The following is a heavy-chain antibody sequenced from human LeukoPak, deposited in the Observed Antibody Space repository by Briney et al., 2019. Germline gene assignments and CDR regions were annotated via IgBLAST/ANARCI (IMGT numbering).Heavy chain of an antibody. V-gene: IGHV4-39*02. D-gene: IGHD6-19*01. CDR1: GGSITSFSYY. Sequence: SETLSLTCTVSGGSITSFSYYWAWIRQPPGKGLQWIGSVFHSGSTDYNPSLMSRVTISVDRSKKQFSLKLRSVTAADTAVYFCARETMAGHFDYWGQGTLVTVSS. CDR2: VFHSGST. CDR3: ARETMAGHFDY. J-gene: IGHJ4*02.